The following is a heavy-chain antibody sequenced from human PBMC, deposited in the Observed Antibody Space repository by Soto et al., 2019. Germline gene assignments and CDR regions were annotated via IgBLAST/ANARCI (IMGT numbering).Heavy chain of an antibody. J-gene: IGHJ4*01. CDR1: GFAFNNYG. CDR2: ISKSDYT. CDR3: AREDSIIIPAVSDF. Sequence: LRLSCTVSGFAFNNYGINWVRQAPGKGLEWVSSISKSDYTYYPDSVKGRFTISRDNAKNSVSLQMNTLRVEDTAVYYCAREDSIIIPAVSDFWGHGTLVTVSS. V-gene: IGHV3-21*01. D-gene: IGHD2-2*01.